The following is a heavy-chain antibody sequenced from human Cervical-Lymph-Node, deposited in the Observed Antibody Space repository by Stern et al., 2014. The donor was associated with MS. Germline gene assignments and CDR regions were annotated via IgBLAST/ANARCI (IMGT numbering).Heavy chain of an antibody. D-gene: IGHD3/OR15-3a*01. CDR3: ARELDDFWTGYYL. CDR1: GYSFTGYF. V-gene: IGHV1-2*02. J-gene: IGHJ4*02. CDR2: INPNSGDT. Sequence: MQLVESGAEVKKPGASVKVSCKASGYSFTGYFMHWLRQAPGQGLEWLGWINPNSGDTTYARKVQGRVTMTRDTSITTAYMELTRLRSDDTAVYYCARELDDFWTGYYLWGQGTLVTVSS.